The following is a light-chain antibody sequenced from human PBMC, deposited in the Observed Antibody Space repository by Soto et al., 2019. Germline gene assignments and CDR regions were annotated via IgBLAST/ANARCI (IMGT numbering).Light chain of an antibody. V-gene: IGKV3-11*01. CDR3: HQYNTWPLT. CDR1: QSVTNY. Sequence: EIFLTQSPDTLSLSPGERATLSCRASQSVTNYIAWYQQGPGQAPRLLIYDASNRASGVPARFSGSGSGTDFTLTISSLQSEDFAIYYCHQYNTWPLTFGGGTKVDIK. J-gene: IGKJ4*01. CDR2: DAS.